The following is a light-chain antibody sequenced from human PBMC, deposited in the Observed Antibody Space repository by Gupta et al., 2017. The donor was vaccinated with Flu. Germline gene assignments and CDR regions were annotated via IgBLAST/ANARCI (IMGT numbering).Light chain of an antibody. CDR2: QDK. CDR1: QLGDKS. CDR3: QAWDTTSGV. Sequence: SPGQTASISCSGDQLGDKSVSWYQQRPGQSPVLVIFQDKKRPSGIPERFSGSKSGNTATLTISGAQARDEADYCCQAWDTTSGVFGPGTKVTVL. V-gene: IGLV3-1*01. J-gene: IGLJ1*01.